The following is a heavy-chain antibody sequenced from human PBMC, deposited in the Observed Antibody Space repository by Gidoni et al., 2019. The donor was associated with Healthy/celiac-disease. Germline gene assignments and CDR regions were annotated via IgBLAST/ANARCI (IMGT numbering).Heavy chain of an antibody. CDR2: IKQDGSEK. J-gene: IGHJ6*02. V-gene: IGHV3-7*03. CDR1: GFTFSSCW. Sequence: EVQLVESGGGLVQPGGSLRLSCAASGFTFSSCWMTWVRQAPGKGLEWVANIKQDGSEKYYVDSVKGRFTISRDNAKNSLYLQMNSLRAEDTAVYYCARDYDFWSGYPDSYDYYYYGMDVWGQGTTVTVSS. D-gene: IGHD3-3*01. CDR3: ARDYDFWSGYPDSYDYYYYGMDV.